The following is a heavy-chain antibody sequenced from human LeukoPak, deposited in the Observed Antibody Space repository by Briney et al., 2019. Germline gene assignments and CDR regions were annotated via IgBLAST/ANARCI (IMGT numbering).Heavy chain of an antibody. CDR1: GGSISRYY. CDR2: VYYSGST. D-gene: IGHD3-22*01. J-gene: IGHJ6*02. CDR3: ARSVDTSGYYYYGLDV. V-gene: IGHV4-59*01. Sequence: SETLSLTCTVTGGSISRYYWSWIRQPPGQGMDWIGYVYYSGSTNYNPPLKRRVTISVDTSKNQFSLKLSAVTAADPAVYYCARSVDTSGYYYYGLDVWGQGTTVTVSS.